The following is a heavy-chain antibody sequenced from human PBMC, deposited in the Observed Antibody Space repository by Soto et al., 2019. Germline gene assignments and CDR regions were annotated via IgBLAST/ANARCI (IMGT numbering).Heavy chain of an antibody. CDR3: ARALYGDYVTGHYGMDV. CDR2: IIPIFGTA. J-gene: IGHJ6*02. Sequence: QVQLVQSGAEVKKPGSSVKVSCKASGGTFSSYAISWVRQAPGQGLEWMGGIIPIFGTANYAQKFQGRVTITADESTSTAYMELSSLRSEDTAVYCCARALYGDYVTGHYGMDVWGQGTTVTVSS. CDR1: GGTFSSYA. D-gene: IGHD4-17*01. V-gene: IGHV1-69*12.